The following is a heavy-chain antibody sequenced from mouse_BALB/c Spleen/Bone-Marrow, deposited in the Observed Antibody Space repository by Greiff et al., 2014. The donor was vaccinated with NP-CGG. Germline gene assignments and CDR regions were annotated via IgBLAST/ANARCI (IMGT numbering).Heavy chain of an antibody. CDR3: ARYRLGTYFDY. J-gene: IGHJ2*01. CDR2: IDPANGNT. Sequence: EVKLMESGAELVKPGASVKLSCTASGFNIKDTYMHWVKQRPEQGLEWIGRIDPANGNTKYDPKFQGKATITAGTSSNTDYLQLSSLTSEDTAVYYCARYRLGTYFDYWGQGTTLTVSS. D-gene: IGHD2-14*01. CDR1: GFNIKDTY. V-gene: IGHV14-3*02.